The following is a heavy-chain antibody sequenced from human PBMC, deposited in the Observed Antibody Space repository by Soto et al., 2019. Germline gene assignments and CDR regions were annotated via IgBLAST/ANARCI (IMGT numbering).Heavy chain of an antibody. J-gene: IGHJ6*02. V-gene: IGHV3-33*01. Sequence: QEQLVESGGGMVHPGTSLRLSCVTSGITLAAHGMHWVRQAPGKGLEWVALSWSDGKTFYGDAVKGRFTIYRDTSTSTLFLNMKSLRHDDTAGYFGARVRINTDKPLDVWGQGTPGIVSS. CDR2: SWSDGKT. CDR3: ARVRINTDKPLDV. D-gene: IGHD4-17*01. CDR1: GITLAAHG.